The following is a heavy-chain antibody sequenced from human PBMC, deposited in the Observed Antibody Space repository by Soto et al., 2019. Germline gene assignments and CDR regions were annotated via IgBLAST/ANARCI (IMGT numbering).Heavy chain of an antibody. CDR3: ARVLSSGWPGYYFDY. V-gene: IGHV4-39*01. J-gene: IGHJ4*02. CDR1: GGSISSSSYY. D-gene: IGHD6-19*01. Sequence: QLQLQESGPGLVKPSETLSLTCTVSGGSISSSSYYWGWIRQPPGKGLAWIGSIYYSGSTYYNPSLKSRVTRSVDTCKNQFSLKLSSVTAADTAVYYCARVLSSGWPGYYFDYWGQGTLVTVSS. CDR2: IYYSGST.